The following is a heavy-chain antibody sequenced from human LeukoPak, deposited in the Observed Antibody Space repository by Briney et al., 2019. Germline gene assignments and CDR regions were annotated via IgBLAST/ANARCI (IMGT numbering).Heavy chain of an antibody. CDR3: ARRSLDTAMVSDAFDI. D-gene: IGHD5-18*01. CDR2: INAGNGNT. J-gene: IGHJ3*02. V-gene: IGHV1-3*01. Sequence: GASVKVSCKASGYTFTSYAMHWVRQAPGQRLEWMGWINAGNGNTKYSQKFQGRATITRDTSASTAYMELSSLRSEDTAVHYCARRSLDTAMVSDAFDIWGQGTMVTVSS. CDR1: GYTFTSYA.